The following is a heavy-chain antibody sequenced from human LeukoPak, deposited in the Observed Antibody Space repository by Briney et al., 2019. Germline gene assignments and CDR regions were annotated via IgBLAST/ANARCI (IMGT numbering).Heavy chain of an antibody. CDR2: ISYDGSNK. D-gene: IGHD6-19*01. Sequence: GGSLRLSCAASGFTFSSYAMHGGRKAPGKGLGWVAVISYDGSNKYYADSVKGRFTISRDNSKNTLYLQMNSLRAEDTAVYYCARDLGVGSGSLDYWGQGTLVTVSS. V-gene: IGHV3-30*04. J-gene: IGHJ4*02. CDR1: GFTFSSYA. CDR3: ARDLGVGSGSLDY.